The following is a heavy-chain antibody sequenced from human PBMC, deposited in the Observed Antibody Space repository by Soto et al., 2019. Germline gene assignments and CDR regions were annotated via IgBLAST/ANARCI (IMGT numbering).Heavy chain of an antibody. J-gene: IGHJ6*02. CDR1: GFTVSGNS. CDR3: ARDGGSGTAVAGIQYSGMDV. CDR2: IYIAGST. D-gene: IGHD6-19*01. V-gene: IGHV3-53*01. Sequence: EVQLVDSGGDLIQPGGSLRLSCGASGFTVSGNSLSWVRQAPGKGLEWVSYIYIAGSTYYADSVRGRFTLTRDNSKNTLYLQMNNLRGEDTAVDYCARDGGSGTAVAGIQYSGMDVWGQGTTVTVSS.